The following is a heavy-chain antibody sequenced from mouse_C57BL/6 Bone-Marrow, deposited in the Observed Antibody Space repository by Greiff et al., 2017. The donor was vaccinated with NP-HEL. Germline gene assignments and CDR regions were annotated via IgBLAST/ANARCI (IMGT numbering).Heavy chain of an antibody. CDR3: ARQKGYYYGSSYLFAY. CDR1: GFTFSSYG. D-gene: IGHD1-1*01. CDR2: ISSGGSYT. V-gene: IGHV5-6*01. J-gene: IGHJ3*01. Sequence: EVQRVESGGDLVKPGGSLKLSCAASGFTFSSYGMSWVRQTPDKRLEWVATISSGGSYTYYPDSVKGRFTISRDNAKNTLYLQMSSLKSEDTAMYYCARQKGYYYGSSYLFAYWGQGTLVTVSA.